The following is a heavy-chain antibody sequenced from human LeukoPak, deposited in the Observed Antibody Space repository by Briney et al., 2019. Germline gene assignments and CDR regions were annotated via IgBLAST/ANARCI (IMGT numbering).Heavy chain of an antibody. D-gene: IGHD1-26*01. J-gene: IGHJ4*02. CDR3: ARDRIKSGSYRALDY. CDR2: IPYDGSNK. V-gene: IGHV3-30*04. CDR1: GFTFSSYA. Sequence: PGGSLRLSCAASGFTFSSYAMHWVRQAPGKGLEWVAVIPYDGSNKYYADSVKGRFTISRDNSKNTLYLQMNSLRAEDTAVYYCARDRIKSGSYRALDYWGQGTLVTVSS.